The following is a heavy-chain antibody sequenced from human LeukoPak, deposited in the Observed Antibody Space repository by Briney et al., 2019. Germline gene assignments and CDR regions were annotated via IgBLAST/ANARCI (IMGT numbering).Heavy chain of an antibody. CDR1: GYTFTSYD. J-gene: IGHJ4*02. CDR2: MNPKSTHT. Sequence: GASVKVSCKASGYTFTSYDINWVRQAPGQGLEWMGWMNPKSTHTGYAQKFQGRVTMTRDTSTSTVYMELSSLRSEDTAVYYCARDMYYDFWSGYWDYWGQGTLVTVSS. V-gene: IGHV1-8*01. D-gene: IGHD3-3*01. CDR3: ARDMYYDFWSGYWDY.